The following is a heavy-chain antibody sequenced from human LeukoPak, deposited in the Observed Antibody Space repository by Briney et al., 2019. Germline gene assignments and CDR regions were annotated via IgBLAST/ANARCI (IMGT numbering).Heavy chain of an antibody. V-gene: IGHV4-39*01. Sequence: SETLSLTCTVSGGSISSSSYYWGWIRQPPGKGLEWIGSIYYSGSTYYNPSLKSRVTISVDTSKNQFSLKLSSVTAADTAVYYCASQRNWDPNWFDPWGQGTLVTVSS. D-gene: IGHD7-27*01. CDR3: ASQRNWDPNWFDP. J-gene: IGHJ5*02. CDR2: IYYSGST. CDR1: GGSISSSSYY.